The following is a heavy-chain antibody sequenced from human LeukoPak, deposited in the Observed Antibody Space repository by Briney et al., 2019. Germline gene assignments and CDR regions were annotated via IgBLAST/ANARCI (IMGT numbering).Heavy chain of an antibody. V-gene: IGHV3-48*03. CDR1: GFTLSSYE. J-gene: IGHJ4*02. Sequence: PGGSLRLSCAASGFTLSSYEMNWVRQAPGKGLEWVSYIGVSGRTINYADSVKGRLTISREKAKNSLYLQMNSLRAEDTAVYYCAKLDGITGLDYWGQGTLVTVSS. CDR2: IGVSGRTI. D-gene: IGHD1-14*01. CDR3: AKLDGITGLDY.